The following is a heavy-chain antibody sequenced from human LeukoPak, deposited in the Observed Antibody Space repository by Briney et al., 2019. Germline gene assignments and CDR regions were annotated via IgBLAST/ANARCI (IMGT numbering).Heavy chain of an antibody. CDR1: GYTFTSYY. CDR2: INPSGGST. Sequence: ASVKVSCKASGYTFTSYYMHWVRQAPGQGLEWMGIINPSGGSTSYAQKFQGRVTMTRDTSISTAYMELSRLRSDDTAVYYCARRCSGGSCYDAFDIWGQGTLVTVSS. CDR3: ARRCSGGSCYDAFDI. V-gene: IGHV1-46*01. J-gene: IGHJ4*02. D-gene: IGHD2-15*01.